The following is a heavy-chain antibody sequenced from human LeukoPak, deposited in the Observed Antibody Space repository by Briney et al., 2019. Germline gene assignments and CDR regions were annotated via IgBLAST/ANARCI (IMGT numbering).Heavy chain of an antibody. J-gene: IGHJ4*02. V-gene: IGHV3-30*02. CDR2: IRYEGSNK. Sequence: GGSLRLSCAASGFIFSGYGMHWVRQAPGKGLQWVTFIRYEGSNKYYADSVKGRFTISRDNSKNTLYLQMNSPRVEDTAVYYCAKESDVAAAGIDYWGQGTLVTVSS. D-gene: IGHD6-13*01. CDR3: AKESDVAAAGIDY. CDR1: GFIFSGYG.